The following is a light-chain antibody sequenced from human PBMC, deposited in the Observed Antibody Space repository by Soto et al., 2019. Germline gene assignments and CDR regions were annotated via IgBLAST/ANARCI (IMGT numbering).Light chain of an antibody. J-gene: IGKJ5*01. Sequence: DIQMTQSPSSLSASIGDRVTITCRASQTIRKSLNWYQQTAETAPKILIFGASSLQSGVPSRFSASGSGTEFTLPINSLQPEDFETYHCQQSYSNPWTFGQGTRLEIK. CDR1: QTIRKS. CDR3: QQSYSNPWT. CDR2: GAS. V-gene: IGKV1-39*01.